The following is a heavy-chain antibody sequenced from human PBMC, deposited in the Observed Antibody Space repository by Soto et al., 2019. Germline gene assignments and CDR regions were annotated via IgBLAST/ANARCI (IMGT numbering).Heavy chain of an antibody. CDR3: TRDSREDYYDSSGYYSDAFDI. V-gene: IGHV3-49*04. Sequence: GGSLRLSCTASGFTFGDYAMSWVRQAPGKGLEWVGFIRSKAYGGTTEYAASVKGRFTISRDDSKSIAYLQMNSLKTEDTAVYYCTRDSREDYYDSSGYYSDAFDIWGQGTMVTVSS. CDR1: GFTFGDYA. D-gene: IGHD3-22*01. J-gene: IGHJ3*02. CDR2: IRSKAYGGTT.